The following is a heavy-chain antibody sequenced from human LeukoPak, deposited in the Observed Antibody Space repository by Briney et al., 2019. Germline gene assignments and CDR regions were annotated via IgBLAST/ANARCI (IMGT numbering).Heavy chain of an antibody. V-gene: IGHV1-8*01. D-gene: IGHD6-19*01. J-gene: IGHJ6*03. CDR1: GYTFTSYD. CDR3: ARVEQWLVPGYYYYMDV. Sequence: ASVKVSCKXSGYTFTSYDINWVRQATGQGLEGMGWMNLNSGNTGYAQKFQGRATMTRNTSISTAYMELSSLRSEDTAVYYCARVEQWLVPGYYYYMDVWGKGTTVTVSS. CDR2: MNLNSGNT.